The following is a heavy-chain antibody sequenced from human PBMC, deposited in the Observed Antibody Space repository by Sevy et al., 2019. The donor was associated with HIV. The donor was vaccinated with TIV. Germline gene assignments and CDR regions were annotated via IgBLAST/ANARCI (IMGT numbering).Heavy chain of an antibody. Sequence: ASVKVSCKASGYTFTDYYIHWVRQAPGQGLEWMGWISGFNGDTKNAEKFQGRFTMTTDTSTKTAYMDLRSLRSDDTAVYYCVRGTTFYDFWTGGDYWGQGTLVTVSS. CDR3: VRGTTFYDFWTGGDY. CDR2: ISGFNGDT. V-gene: IGHV1-18*04. D-gene: IGHD3-3*01. J-gene: IGHJ4*02. CDR1: GYTFTDYY.